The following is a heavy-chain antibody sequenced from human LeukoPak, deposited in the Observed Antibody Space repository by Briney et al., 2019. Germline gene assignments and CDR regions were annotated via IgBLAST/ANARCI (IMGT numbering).Heavy chain of an antibody. V-gene: IGHV3-30*04. CDR2: ISYDGSNK. Sequence: PGRSLRLSCAASGFTFSSYAMHWVRQAPGKGLEWVAVISYDGSNKYYADSVKGRFTISRDNSKNTLYLQMNSLRAEDTAVYYCARDPNGDYVDYYYYYGMDVWGKGTTVTVSS. CDR1: GFTFSSYA. D-gene: IGHD4-17*01. J-gene: IGHJ6*04. CDR3: ARDPNGDYVDYYYYYGMDV.